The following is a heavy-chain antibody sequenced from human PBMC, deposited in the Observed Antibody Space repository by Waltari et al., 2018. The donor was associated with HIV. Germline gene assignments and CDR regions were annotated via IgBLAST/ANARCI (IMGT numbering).Heavy chain of an antibody. CDR3: ARGAPGHYCSGGSCPYFDY. V-gene: IGHV1-8*02. D-gene: IGHD2-15*01. CDR1: GYTFTSCD. Sequence: QVQLVQSGAEVRKPGASVKVSCKASGYTFTSCDVNWVRQAPGQGHEWMGWVNPYSGNTGYAKNFQGRVTMTRNTSISTAYMELSGLRSEDTAVYYCARGAPGHYCSGGSCPYFDYWGQGSLVTVSS. J-gene: IGHJ4*02. CDR2: VNPYSGNT.